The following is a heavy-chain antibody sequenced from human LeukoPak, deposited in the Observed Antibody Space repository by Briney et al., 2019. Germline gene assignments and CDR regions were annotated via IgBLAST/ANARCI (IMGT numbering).Heavy chain of an antibody. CDR1: GFTFSSYA. D-gene: IGHD6-13*01. J-gene: IGHJ3*02. Sequence: PGGSLRLSCAASGFTFSSYAMNWVRQAPGKGLEWVSSISSSSSYIYYADSVKGRFTISRDNAKNSLYLQMNSLRAEDTAVYYCARDRYSSSWFGDDAFDIWGQGTMVTVSS. V-gene: IGHV3-21*01. CDR2: ISSSSSYI. CDR3: ARDRYSSSWFGDDAFDI.